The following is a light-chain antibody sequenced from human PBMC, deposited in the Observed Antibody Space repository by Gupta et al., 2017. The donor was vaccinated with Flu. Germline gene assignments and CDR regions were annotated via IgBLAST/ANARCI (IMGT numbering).Light chain of an antibody. CDR1: SSAVGGYNY. Sequence: ITISCTGTSSAVGGYNYVSWYQQHPGKAPKLIIYEVSNRPSGISYRFSGSKSGNTASLTIAGLQGGDEADYYCSSDTSATALWLFGGGTKLTVL. CDR2: EVS. J-gene: IGLJ3*02. V-gene: IGLV2-14*01. CDR3: SSDTSATALWL.